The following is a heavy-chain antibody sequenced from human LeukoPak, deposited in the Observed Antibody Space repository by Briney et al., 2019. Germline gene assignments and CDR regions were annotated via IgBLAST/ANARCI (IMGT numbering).Heavy chain of an antibody. J-gene: IGHJ4*02. D-gene: IGHD2-2*01. CDR3: ASGSRYCSSTSCYLYYFDY. Sequence: SETLSLTCTVSGGSISSYYWSWIRQPAGKGLEWIGRIYTSGSTNYNPSLKSRVTISVDTSKNQFSLKLSSVTAADTAVYYCASGSRYCSSTSCYLYYFDYWGQGTLVTVSS. V-gene: IGHV4-4*07. CDR1: GGSISSYY. CDR2: IYTSGST.